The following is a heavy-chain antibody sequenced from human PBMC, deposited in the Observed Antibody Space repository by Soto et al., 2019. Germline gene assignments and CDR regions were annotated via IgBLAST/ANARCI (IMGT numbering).Heavy chain of an antibody. Sequence: ESGGGLVQPGGSLRLSCAASGFTFSSYWMSWVRQAPGKGLEWVANIKQDGSEKYYVDSVKGRFTISRDNAKNSLYRHMNILRAEDTAVYYCARAMVTPSFWDYWGQGTLVTVSS. CDR1: GFTFSSYW. J-gene: IGHJ4*02. CDR2: IKQDGSEK. CDR3: ARAMVTPSFWDY. D-gene: IGHD3-3*01. V-gene: IGHV3-7*03.